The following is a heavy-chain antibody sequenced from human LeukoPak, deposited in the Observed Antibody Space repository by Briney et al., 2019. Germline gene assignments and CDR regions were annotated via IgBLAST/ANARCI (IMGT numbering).Heavy chain of an antibody. D-gene: IGHD6-13*01. Sequence: GVSLRLSCAASGFTFSSYWMSWVRQAPGRGLEWVANIKQDGSERYYVDSVRGRFTISRDNAKNSLYLQMNSLRAEDTAVYYCARSGMASSDYCGQGTLVTVSS. CDR2: IKQDGSER. J-gene: IGHJ4*02. V-gene: IGHV3-7*01. CDR3: ARSGMASSDY. CDR1: GFTFSSYW.